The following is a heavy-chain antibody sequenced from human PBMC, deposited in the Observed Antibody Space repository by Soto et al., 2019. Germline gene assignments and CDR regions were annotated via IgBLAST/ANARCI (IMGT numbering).Heavy chain of an antibody. V-gene: IGHV1-69*02. Sequence: GASVKVSCKASGGTFSSYTISWVRQAPGQGLEWMGRIIPILGIANYAQKFQGRVTITADKSTSTAYMELSSLRSEDTAVYYCARVCGSCYSAYYSYMDVWGKGTTVTVSS. J-gene: IGHJ6*03. CDR3: ARVCGSCYSAYYSYMDV. CDR2: IIPILGIA. CDR1: GGTFSSYT. D-gene: IGHD2-15*01.